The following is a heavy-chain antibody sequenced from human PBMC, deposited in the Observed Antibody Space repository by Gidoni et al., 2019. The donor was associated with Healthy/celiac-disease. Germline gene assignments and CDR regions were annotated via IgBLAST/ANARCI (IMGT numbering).Heavy chain of an antibody. CDR3: AHCDSAVAGLDWFDP. CDR2: IYWNDDK. D-gene: IGHD6-19*01. CDR1: GFSLSTSGVG. V-gene: IGHV2-5*01. J-gene: IGHJ5*02. Sequence: QITLKESGPTLVKPTQTLTLTCTFSGFSLSTSGVGVGWIRQPPGKALEWLALIYWNDDKRYSPSLKSRLTITKDTSKNQVVLTMSNMDPVDTATYYCAHCDSAVAGLDWFDPWGQGTLVTVSS.